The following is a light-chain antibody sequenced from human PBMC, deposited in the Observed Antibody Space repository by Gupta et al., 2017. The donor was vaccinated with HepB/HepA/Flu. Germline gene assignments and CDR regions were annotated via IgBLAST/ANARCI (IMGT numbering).Light chain of an antibody. V-gene: IGLV1-44*01. J-gene: IGLJ2*01. CDR3: GTWADSLIVLV. CDR1: SSNIGGNN. CDR2: STS. Sequence: QSVLTQPPSASGTPGQRVTISCSGSSSNIGGNNVHWYQQVPGTAPKLLIYSTSRRPSGVTDRLSGSKSDNSASLTISGLQSEDEGDYYCGTWADSLIVLVFGGGTILTVL.